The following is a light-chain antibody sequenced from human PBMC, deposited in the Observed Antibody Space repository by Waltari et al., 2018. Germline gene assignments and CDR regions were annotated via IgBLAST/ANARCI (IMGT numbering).Light chain of an antibody. Sequence: QSALTQSASVSGSPGQSITISCTGTSSDVGGYNYVSWYQQHPGKAPKLMIYDVSNRPSGVSNSFSGSKSGNTASLTISGLQAEDEADYYCSSYTSSSTSWVFGGGTKLTVL. J-gene: IGLJ3*02. CDR3: SSYTSSSTSWV. V-gene: IGLV2-14*01. CDR2: DVS. CDR1: SSDVGGYNY.